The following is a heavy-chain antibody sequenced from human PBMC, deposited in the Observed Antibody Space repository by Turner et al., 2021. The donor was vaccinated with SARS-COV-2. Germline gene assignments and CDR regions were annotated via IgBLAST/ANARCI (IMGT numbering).Heavy chain of an antibody. D-gene: IGHD2-21*02. CDR1: GFIFDDYA. CDR3: AKDGDSGGNSAYFES. V-gene: IGHV3-9*01. Sequence: EVQLVESGGGWVQPGESLRLSCAASGFIFDDYAMHWVRQTPGKGLEWVSGISWSGDSLRYADSVRGRFTVSRDSAKNSLYLQLDSLRIEDTAFYYCAKDGDSGGNSAYFESWGQGTLVTVSS. CDR2: ISWSGDSL. J-gene: IGHJ4*02.